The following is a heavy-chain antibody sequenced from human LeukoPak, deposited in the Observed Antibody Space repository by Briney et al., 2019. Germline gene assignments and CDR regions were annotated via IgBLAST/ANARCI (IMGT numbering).Heavy chain of an antibody. J-gene: IGHJ6*02. D-gene: IGHD5-12*01. V-gene: IGHV3-48*03. CDR3: ARYSGYQTYYYYYGMDV. Sequence: GGSLRLSCAASGFTFSSYEMNWVRQAPGKGLEWVSYISSSGSTIYYADSVKGRFAISRDNAKNSLYLQMNSLRAEDTAVYYCARYSGYQTYYYYYGMDVWGQGTTVTVSS. CDR2: ISSSGSTI. CDR1: GFTFSSYE.